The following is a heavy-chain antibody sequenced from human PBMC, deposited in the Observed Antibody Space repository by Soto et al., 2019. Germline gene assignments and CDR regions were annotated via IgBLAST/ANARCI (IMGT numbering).Heavy chain of an antibody. D-gene: IGHD2-15*01. V-gene: IGHV4-31*03. Sequence: QVQLQESGPGLVKPSQTLSLTCTVSGGSISSGGYYWSWIRQHPGKGLEWIGYIYYSGSTYYNPSLKSRVTISVNTSKNQFSLKLSSVTAADKAVYYCARVYCSGGSCYEFDYWGQGTLVTVSS. CDR3: ARVYCSGGSCYEFDY. CDR2: IYYSGST. J-gene: IGHJ4*02. CDR1: GGSISSGGYY.